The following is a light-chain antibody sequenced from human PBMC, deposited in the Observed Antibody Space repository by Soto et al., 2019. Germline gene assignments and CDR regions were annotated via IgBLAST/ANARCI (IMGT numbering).Light chain of an antibody. Sequence: EIVLTQSPGTLSLSPGERATLYCRASQSVSSSYLAWYQQKPGQAPRLLIYGASSRATGIPDRFSGSGSGTDFTLTISRLEAEDFAGYYCQQYGRSPYTFGQGTKLEIK. CDR2: GAS. V-gene: IGKV3-20*01. CDR1: QSVSSSY. J-gene: IGKJ2*01. CDR3: QQYGRSPYT.